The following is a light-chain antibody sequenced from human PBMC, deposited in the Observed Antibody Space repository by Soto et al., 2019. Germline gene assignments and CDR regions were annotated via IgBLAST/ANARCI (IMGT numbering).Light chain of an antibody. J-gene: IGKJ1*01. V-gene: IGKV1-5*01. CDR2: DAS. CDR1: QSISSW. CDR3: QQYNSYSWT. Sequence: DIQMTQSPSTLSAALGDRFTITCRASQSISSWLAWYQQKPGKAPKLLIYDASSLESGVPSRFSGSGSGKEFTLTISTLQPDDFATYYCQQYNSYSWTFGQGTKVAIK.